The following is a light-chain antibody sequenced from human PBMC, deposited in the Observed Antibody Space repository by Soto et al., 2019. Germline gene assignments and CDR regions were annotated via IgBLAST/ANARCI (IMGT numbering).Light chain of an antibody. CDR3: QQYYRAPVT. J-gene: IGKJ4*01. CDR1: QSVLSPSNNKNY. CDR2: WSS. V-gene: IGKV4-1*01. Sequence: DIVMTQSPDSLAVPLCERATIHCWSSQSVLSPSNNKNYLAWLQHRPGQPPKLVFYWSSIRASGVPDRFSASGSGTDFTLTISSLQVEDVAIYYCQQYYRAPVTFGGGTKVDIK.